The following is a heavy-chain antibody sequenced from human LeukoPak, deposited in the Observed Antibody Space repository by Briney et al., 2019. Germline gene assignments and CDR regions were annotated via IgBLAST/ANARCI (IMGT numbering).Heavy chain of an antibody. V-gene: IGHV4-31*03. D-gene: IGHD5-12*01. Sequence: PSETLSLTCTVSGDSISSGGNYWSWLRQHPGKGLEWIGYIYYSGSTYYNPSLKSRLTISVDRSKNQFSLKLSSVTAADTAVYYCARWGNSGYASGYFDYWGQGTLVTVSS. CDR3: ARWGNSGYASGYFDY. CDR2: IYYSGST. CDR1: GDSISSGGNY. J-gene: IGHJ4*02.